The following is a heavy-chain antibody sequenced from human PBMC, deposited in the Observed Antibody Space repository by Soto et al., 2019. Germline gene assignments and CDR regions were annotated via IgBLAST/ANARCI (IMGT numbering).Heavy chain of an antibody. V-gene: IGHV3-49*03. CDR1: GFTFGDYA. J-gene: IGHJ6*02. CDR2: IRSKAYGGTT. D-gene: IGHD2-15*01. CDR3: TSDSNVPATNFYGMDV. Sequence: PVGSLRLSCTVSGFTFGDYAMNWFRQAPGKGLEWVGFIRSKAYGGTTEYAASVKGRFTISRDDSKSIAYLQMNSLKTEDTAVYYCTSDSNVPATNFYGMDVWGQGTTVTVSS.